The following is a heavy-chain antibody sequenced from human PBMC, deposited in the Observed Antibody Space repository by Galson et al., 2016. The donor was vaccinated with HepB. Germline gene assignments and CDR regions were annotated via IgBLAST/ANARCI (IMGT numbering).Heavy chain of an antibody. J-gene: IGHJ6*04. CDR2: TYYRSKRYN. CDR1: GDSVSSDNGA. V-gene: IGHV6-1*01. D-gene: IGHD6-19*01. CDR3: ASGWAGSGWSV. Sequence: CAISGDSVSSDNGAWNWIRQSPSRGLEWLGRTYYRSKRYNDYGVSVKSRITINPDTSKNQVSLRLNPVTPEDTAVYYCASGWAGSGWSVWGKGTTVAVSS.